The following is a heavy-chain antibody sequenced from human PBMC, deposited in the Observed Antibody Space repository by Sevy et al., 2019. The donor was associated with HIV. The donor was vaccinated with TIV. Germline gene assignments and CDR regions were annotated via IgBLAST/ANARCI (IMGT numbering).Heavy chain of an antibody. Sequence: GGSLRLSCAASGFTFSTYDMHWVRQAPGKGLEWVGRIRSKADGGTADYAAPVKGRFIISRDDSENTLYLQMNSLRTEDTAFYYCTTVLGWEGTSDYWGQGTLVTVSS. CDR1: GFTFSTYD. CDR3: TTVLGWEGTSDY. J-gene: IGHJ4*02. V-gene: IGHV3-15*07. D-gene: IGHD1-26*01. CDR2: IRSKADGGTA.